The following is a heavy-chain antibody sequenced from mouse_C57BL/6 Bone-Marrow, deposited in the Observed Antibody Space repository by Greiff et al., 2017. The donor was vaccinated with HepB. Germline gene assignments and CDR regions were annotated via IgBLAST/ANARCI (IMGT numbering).Heavy chain of an antibody. CDR3: ARGGRLRRGYYFDY. Sequence: VQLQQSGPVLVKPGASVKMSCKASGYTFTDYYMNWVKQSHGKSLEWIGVINPYNGGTSYNQKFKGKATLTVDNSSSTAYMELHSLTSEDSAVYYCARGGRLRRGYYFDYWGQGTTLTVSA. J-gene: IGHJ2*01. V-gene: IGHV1-19*01. CDR1: GYTFTDYY. D-gene: IGHD2-4*01. CDR2: INPYNGGT.